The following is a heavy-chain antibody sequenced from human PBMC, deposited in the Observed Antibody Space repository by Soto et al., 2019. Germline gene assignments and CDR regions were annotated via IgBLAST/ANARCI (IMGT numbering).Heavy chain of an antibody. CDR2: IYYSGST. Sequence: SETLSLTCTVSGGSISSGSYYWSWIRQHPGKGLEWIGYIYYSGSTYYNPSLKSRVTISVDTSKNQFSLKLSSVTAADTAMYYCARVSKGPTVKFDYWGQGTLVTVSS. J-gene: IGHJ4*02. CDR1: GGSISSGSYY. CDR3: ARVSKGPTVKFDY. D-gene: IGHD4-17*01. V-gene: IGHV4-31*03.